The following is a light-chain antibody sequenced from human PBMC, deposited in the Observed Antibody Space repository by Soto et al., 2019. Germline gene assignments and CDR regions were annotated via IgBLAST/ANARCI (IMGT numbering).Light chain of an antibody. CDR1: LTMNNN. CDR3: QQYNERPPWT. V-gene: IGKV3-15*01. CDR2: GAS. Sequence: EIVMTQSPATLFVSPGESVTLSCRASLTMNNNIAWYQHKPGQAPRLLIFGASSRATGVPGRFSGSGFGTEFTLSISSLQSEDFAVYYCQQYNERPPWTFGQGTTVEMK. J-gene: IGKJ1*01.